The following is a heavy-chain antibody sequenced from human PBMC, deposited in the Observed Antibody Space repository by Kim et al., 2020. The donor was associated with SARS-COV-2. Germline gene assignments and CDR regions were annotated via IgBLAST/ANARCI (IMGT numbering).Heavy chain of an antibody. J-gene: IGHJ5*02. D-gene: IGHD6-13*01. CDR2: IYYSGST. V-gene: IGHV4-39*01. Sequence: SETLSLTCTVSGGSISSSSYYWGWIRQPPGKGLEWIGSIYYSGSTYYNPSLKSRVTISVDTSKNQFSLKLSSVTAADTAVYYCASNPTLYSSSHEFDPWGQGTLVTVSS. CDR1: GGSISSSSYY. CDR3: ASNPTLYSSSHEFDP.